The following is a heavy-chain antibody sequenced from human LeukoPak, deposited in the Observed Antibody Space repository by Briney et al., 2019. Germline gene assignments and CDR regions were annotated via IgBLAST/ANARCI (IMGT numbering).Heavy chain of an antibody. CDR3: ARLVPERFFQLNPEGYYDY. J-gene: IGHJ4*02. Sequence: SETLSLTCAISDEPFSGYYWGWIRQPPGKGLELIGEINRNGNTDYNPSLKSRVSMSINTSKNQLSLNLISVTAADTAVYYCARLVPERFFQLNPEGYYDYWGQGTLVTVSS. V-gene: IGHV4-34*01. D-gene: IGHD3-3*01. CDR2: INRNGNT. CDR1: DEPFSGYY.